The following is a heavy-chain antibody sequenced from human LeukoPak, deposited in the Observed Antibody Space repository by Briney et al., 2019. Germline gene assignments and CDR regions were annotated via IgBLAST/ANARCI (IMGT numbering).Heavy chain of an antibody. Sequence: PGRSLRLSCAASGFTFSSYGMNWVRQAPGKGLEWVAVIWYDGSNKYYAGSVKGRFTISRDNSKNTLYLQMNSLRAEDTAVYYCAKDRSIAASSLGYWGQGTLVTVSS. CDR3: AKDRSIAASSLGY. J-gene: IGHJ4*02. D-gene: IGHD6-25*01. CDR2: IWYDGSNK. CDR1: GFTFSSYG. V-gene: IGHV3-33*06.